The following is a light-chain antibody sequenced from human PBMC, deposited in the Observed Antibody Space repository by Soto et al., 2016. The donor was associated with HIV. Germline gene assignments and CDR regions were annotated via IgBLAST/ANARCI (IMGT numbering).Light chain of an antibody. V-gene: IGLV3-1*01. CDR3: QAWDSSTAV. J-gene: IGLJ1*01. Sequence: SYDLTQPPSVSVSPGQTASITCSGDKLGNRYACWYQQKPGQSPVLVIYQDTKRPSGIPERFSGSNSGNTATLTISGTQAIDEADYYCQAWDSSTAVFGTGTKVTVL. CDR2: QDT. CDR1: KLGNRY.